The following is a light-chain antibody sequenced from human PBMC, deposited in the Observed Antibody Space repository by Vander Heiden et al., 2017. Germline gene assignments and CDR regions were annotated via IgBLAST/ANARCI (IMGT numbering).Light chain of an antibody. CDR3: AAWDDSRSGVV. CDR1: STNIGSNY. Sequence: QSVLAQPPSASGTPGQRVTISCSGSSTNIGSNYVDGYQQLPAPAPNLLIYRNNGRHSGVPVRNSGSKSGTAATVSISGLRAEDEADYYCAAWDDSRSGVVFGGGTKLTVL. CDR2: RNN. V-gene: IGLV1-47*01. J-gene: IGLJ2*01.